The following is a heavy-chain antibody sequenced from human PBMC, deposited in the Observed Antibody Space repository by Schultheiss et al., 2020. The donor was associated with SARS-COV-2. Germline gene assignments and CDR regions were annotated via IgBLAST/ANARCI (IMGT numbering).Heavy chain of an antibody. D-gene: IGHD2-21*02. V-gene: IGHV4-59*01. CDR1: GGSISSYY. CDR3: ARGRRGVVVTAIPDAFDM. Sequence: SETLSLTCTVSGGSISSYYWSWIRQPPGKGLECIGYIHYSGSTNYNPSLKSRVIISADTSKNQFSLKLSYVTAADTAVYYCARGRRGVVVTAIPDAFDMWGQGTMVTVSS. CDR2: IHYSGST. J-gene: IGHJ3*02.